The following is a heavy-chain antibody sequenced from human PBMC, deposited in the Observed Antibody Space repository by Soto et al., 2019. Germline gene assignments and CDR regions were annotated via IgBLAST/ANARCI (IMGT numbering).Heavy chain of an antibody. CDR2: INHSGFT. J-gene: IGHJ3*02. V-gene: IGHV4-34*02. CDR1: GGSFSDYY. D-gene: IGHD1-26*01. CDR3: VRGRAFMSRVAFDI. Sequence: EQLQQRGAGLLKPSETLSLTCAVLGGSFSDYYWTWIRQPPGKGLEWIGEINHSGFTSYNPSLKSRLTLLVDTSTKEFSLNLSSVTAADTAAYHCVRGRAFMSRVAFDIWGQGTMVTVSS.